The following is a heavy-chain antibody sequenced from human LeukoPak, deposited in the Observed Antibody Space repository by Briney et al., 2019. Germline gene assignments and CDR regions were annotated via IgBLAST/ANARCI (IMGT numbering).Heavy chain of an antibody. Sequence: GGSLRLSCAASGFTFSSYAMSWVRQAPGKGLEWVSAISGSGGSTYYADSVKGRFTIFRDNSKNTLHLQMNSLRAEDTAVYYCAKVEGGYDSKYYFDYWGQGTLVTVSS. V-gene: IGHV3-23*01. CDR3: AKVEGGYDSKYYFDY. D-gene: IGHD5-12*01. J-gene: IGHJ4*02. CDR1: GFTFSSYA. CDR2: ISGSGGST.